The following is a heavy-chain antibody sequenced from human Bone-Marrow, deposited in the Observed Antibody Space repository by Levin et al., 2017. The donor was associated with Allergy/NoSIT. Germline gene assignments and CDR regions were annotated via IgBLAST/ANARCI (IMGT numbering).Heavy chain of an antibody. V-gene: IGHV3-23*01. CDR3: AKDRSGSRSKGDLDY. D-gene: IGHD3-3*01. Sequence: GGSLRLPCAASGFTFRSYAFTWVRQAPGKGLEWVSTISGSGSGTYYAAPVKGRLTISRDNSQNTPYLEINSLRAEDTAIYYCAKDRSGSRSKGDLDYWGQGSRVTGSS. CDR1: GFTFRSYA. J-gene: IGHJ4*02. CDR2: ISGSGSGT.